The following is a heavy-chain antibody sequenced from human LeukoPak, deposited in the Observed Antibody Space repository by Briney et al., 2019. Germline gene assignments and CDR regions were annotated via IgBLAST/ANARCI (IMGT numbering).Heavy chain of an antibody. Sequence: SESLSLTCTVSGGCISSGGYYWNWIRQHPGKGLEWIGYIYSSGSTYYNPSLKSRVTISVDTSKNEVSLNLSSVTAADTAVYYCARGTGGSYFHFDNWGQGTLVTVSS. J-gene: IGHJ4*02. CDR1: GGCISSGGYY. D-gene: IGHD1-26*01. CDR3: ARGTGGSYFHFDN. CDR2: IYSSGST. V-gene: IGHV4-31*03.